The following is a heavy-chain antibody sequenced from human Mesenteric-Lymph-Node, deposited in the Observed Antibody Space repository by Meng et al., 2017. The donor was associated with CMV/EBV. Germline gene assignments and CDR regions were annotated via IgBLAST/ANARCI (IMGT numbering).Heavy chain of an antibody. Sequence: GESLKISCKGSGYNFANYWIGWVRQMPGKGLEWMGVIYPGDSDTRYSPSFQGQVTFSADKSIGTAYLQWNRLEASDTAIYYCARHPWHYDRSGYYSDYWGQGTLVTVSS. V-gene: IGHV5-51*01. D-gene: IGHD3-22*01. CDR2: IYPGDSDT. CDR3: ARHPWHYDRSGYYSDY. J-gene: IGHJ4*02. CDR1: GYNFANYW.